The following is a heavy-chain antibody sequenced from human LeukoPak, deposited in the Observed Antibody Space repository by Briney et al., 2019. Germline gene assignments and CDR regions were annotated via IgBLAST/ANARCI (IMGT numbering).Heavy chain of an antibody. CDR3: ARESGYASPTFDY. Sequence: ASVKVSCKASGYTFTSYGISWVRQAPGQGLECMGWISADNGNTNYAQKLQGRVTMTTDTSTSTTYMGLRSLRSEDTAVYYSARESGYASPTFDYWGQGRLVTVPS. V-gene: IGHV1-18*01. CDR1: GYTFTSYG. D-gene: IGHD5-12*01. J-gene: IGHJ4*02. CDR2: ISADNGNT.